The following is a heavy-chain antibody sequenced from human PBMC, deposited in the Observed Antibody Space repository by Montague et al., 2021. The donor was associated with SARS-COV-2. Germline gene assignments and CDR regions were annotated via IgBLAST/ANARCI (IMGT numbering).Heavy chain of an antibody. V-gene: IGHV3-23*01. Sequence: SLRLSCAASGFPFSGIAMSWVRQAPGKGLEWVSALSASGGITNYADSVKGRFTISRDNLKNTLFLQMNSLTDGDSAIYYCAKGTDTGNSYFALDVWGQGTTVSVSS. D-gene: IGHD1-1*01. CDR3: AKGTDTGNSYFALDV. J-gene: IGHJ6*02. CDR2: LSASGGIT. CDR1: GFPFSGIA.